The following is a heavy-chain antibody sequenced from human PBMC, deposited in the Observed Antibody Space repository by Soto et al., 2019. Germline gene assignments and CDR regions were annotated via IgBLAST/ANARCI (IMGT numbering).Heavy chain of an antibody. J-gene: IGHJ5*02. CDR1: GGTFSSYT. V-gene: IGHV1-69*02. CDR3: ARAHSSSYWFDP. Sequence: GASVKVSCKASGGTFSSYTISWVRQAPGQGLEWMGRIIPILGIANYAQKFQGRVTITADKSTSTAYMELSSLRSEDTAVYYCARAHSSSYWFDPWGQGTLVTVSS. D-gene: IGHD6-6*01. CDR2: IIPILGIA.